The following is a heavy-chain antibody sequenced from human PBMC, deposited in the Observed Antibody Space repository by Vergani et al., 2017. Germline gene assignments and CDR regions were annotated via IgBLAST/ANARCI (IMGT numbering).Heavy chain of an antibody. CDR3: AREQQLVLYVYYYDGMDV. J-gene: IGHJ6*02. CDR1: GFTFSSYS. CDR2: ISSSSSTI. D-gene: IGHD6-13*01. Sequence: EVQLVESGGGFVQPGGSLSLSCAASGFTFSSYSMNWVRQAPGKGLEWVSYISSSSSTIYYADSVKGRFTIARYNAKNSLYLQMNSLRDEDTAVYYCAREQQLVLYVYYYDGMDVWGQGTTVTVSS. V-gene: IGHV3-48*02.